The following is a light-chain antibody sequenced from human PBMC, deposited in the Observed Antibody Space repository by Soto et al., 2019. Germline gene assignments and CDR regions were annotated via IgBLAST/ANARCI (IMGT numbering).Light chain of an antibody. CDR1: QSISSW. J-gene: IGKJ1*01. V-gene: IGKV1-5*01. CDR2: DAS. Sequence: DIPRSQCPSTRSAYVVDRVTITGRASQSISSWLAWYQQKPGKAPKLLIYDASSLESGVPSRFSGSGAGTEFTLTISSLQPDDVATYYCQQYNSYSGTFGQGTKVDIK. CDR3: QQYNSYSGT.